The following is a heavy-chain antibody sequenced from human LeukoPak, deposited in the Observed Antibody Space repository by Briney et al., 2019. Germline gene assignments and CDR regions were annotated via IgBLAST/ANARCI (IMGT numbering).Heavy chain of an antibody. Sequence: PGGSLRLSCAASGFTFSSYGMHWFRQAPGKGLEWVAFIRYDGSNKYYADSVKGRFTISRDNSKNTLYLQMNSLRAEDTAVYYCAKGRRAPLVGTITKSWLDDWGQGTLVTVSS. J-gene: IGHJ4*02. CDR1: GFTFSSYG. D-gene: IGHD1-7*01. CDR2: IRYDGSNK. CDR3: AKGRRAPLVGTITKSWLDD. V-gene: IGHV3-30*02.